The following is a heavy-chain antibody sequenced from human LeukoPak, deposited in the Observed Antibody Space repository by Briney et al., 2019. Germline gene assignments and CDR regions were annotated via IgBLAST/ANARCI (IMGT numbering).Heavy chain of an antibody. V-gene: IGHV4-30-4*01. J-gene: IGHJ6*02. Sequence: SQTLSLTCTVSGGSISSGDYYWGWLRQPPGTGLEWIGYIYYSGSTYYNPSLKSRVTISVDTSKNQFSLKLSSVTAADTAVYYCAVPGPYYTNYGMDVWGQGTTVTVSS. CDR3: AVPGPYYTNYGMDV. CDR2: IYYSGST. CDR1: GGSISSGDYY.